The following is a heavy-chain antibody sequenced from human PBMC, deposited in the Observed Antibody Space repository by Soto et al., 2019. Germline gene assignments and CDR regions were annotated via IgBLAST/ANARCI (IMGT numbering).Heavy chain of an antibody. Sequence: PSETLSLTCTVSGGSISSYYWGWIRQPPGKGLEWIGYIYYSGSTNYNPSLKSRVTISVDTSKNQFSLKLSSVTAADTAVYYCAGGIYDCSSTSCPYYFDYWGQGTLVTVS. CDR1: GGSISSYY. D-gene: IGHD2-2*01. V-gene: IGHV4-59*01. CDR3: AGGIYDCSSTSCPYYFDY. J-gene: IGHJ4*02. CDR2: IYYSGST.